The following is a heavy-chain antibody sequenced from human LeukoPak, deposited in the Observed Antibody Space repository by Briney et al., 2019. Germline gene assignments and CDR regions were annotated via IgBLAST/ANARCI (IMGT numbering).Heavy chain of an antibody. V-gene: IGHV1-18*01. CDR2: ISANSGNT. CDR3: ARDLWGGLDY. D-gene: IGHD2/OR15-2a*01. CDR1: GYTFTMYG. Sequence: ASVTVSFKASGYTFTMYGISWVRQAPGQGLEWMGWISANSGNTNYAQKLQGRVTMTTDTSTSTAYMELRSLRSEDTAVYYCARDLWGGLDYWGQGTLVTVSS. J-gene: IGHJ4*02.